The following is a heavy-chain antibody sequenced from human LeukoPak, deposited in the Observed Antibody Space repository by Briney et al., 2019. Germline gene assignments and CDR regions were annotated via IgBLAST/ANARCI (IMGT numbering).Heavy chain of an antibody. CDR3: ARVEAVAAAFDY. V-gene: IGHV1-69*06. D-gene: IGHD6-19*01. J-gene: IGHJ4*02. CDR1: GGTFSSYA. CDR2: IIPIFGTA. Sequence: ASVKVSCKVSGGTFSSYAISWVRQAPGQGLEWMGGIIPIFGTANYAQKFQGRVTITADKSTSTAYMELSSLRSEDTAVYYCARVEAVAAAFDYWGQGTLVTVSS.